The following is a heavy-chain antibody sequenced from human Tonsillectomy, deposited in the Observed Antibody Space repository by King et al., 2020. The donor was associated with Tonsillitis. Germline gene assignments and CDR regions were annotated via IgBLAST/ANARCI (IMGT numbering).Heavy chain of an antibody. D-gene: IGHD3-22*01. V-gene: IGHV5-10-1*03. CDR3: ARGDSSGYIVDY. Sequence: VQLVESGAEVKKPGESLRISCKGSGYSFTSYWISWVRQMPGKGLEWMGRIDPSDSYTNYSPSFQGHVTIPADKSISTAYLQWSSLKASDTAMYYCARGDSSGYIVDYWGQGTLVTVSS. J-gene: IGHJ4*02. CDR1: GYSFTSYW. CDR2: IDPSDSYT.